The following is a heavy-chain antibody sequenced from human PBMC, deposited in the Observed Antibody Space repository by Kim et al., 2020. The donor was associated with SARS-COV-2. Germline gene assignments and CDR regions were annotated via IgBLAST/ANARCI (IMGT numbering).Heavy chain of an antibody. CDR2: INQDGSEK. CDR1: GFTFSTYW. D-gene: IGHD3-10*01. J-gene: IGHJ5*02. CDR3: ARGRGADH. Sequence: GGSLRLSCAASGFTFSTYWMTWVRRAPGKGLEWVASINQDGSEKYYVDSVKGRFTISRDNAKKSLYLQMNSLRADDTAVYYCARGRGADHWGQETLVTVS. V-gene: IGHV3-7*05.